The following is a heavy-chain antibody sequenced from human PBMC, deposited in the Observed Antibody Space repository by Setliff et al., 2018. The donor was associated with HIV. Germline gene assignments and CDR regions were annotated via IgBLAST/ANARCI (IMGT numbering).Heavy chain of an antibody. CDR1: GYTFTGYY. J-gene: IGHJ3*02. V-gene: IGHV1-2*06. Sequence: ASVKVSCKASGYTFTGYYVHWVRQAPGQGLEWMGRIIPNSGGTNYAQKFQGRVTMTRDTSNSTAYMALTRLRSDDTAVYYCATKLYRTNGVCLDAFDIWGQGTMVTVSS. CDR3: ATKLYRTNGVCLDAFDI. D-gene: IGHD2-8*01. CDR2: IIPNSGGT.